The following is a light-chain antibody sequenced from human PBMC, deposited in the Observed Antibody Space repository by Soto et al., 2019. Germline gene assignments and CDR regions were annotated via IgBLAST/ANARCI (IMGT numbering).Light chain of an antibody. CDR1: QSVSSSY. J-gene: IGKJ1*01. Sequence: NVFAHSPRTLVFFPREKTTLSCRASQSVSSSYLAWYQQKPGQAPRLLIYGASSRATGIPDRFSGSGSGTDFTLTISRLEPEDFAVYYCQQYGSSSWTFGQGTKV. CDR2: GAS. V-gene: IGKV3-20*01. CDR3: QQYGSSSWT.